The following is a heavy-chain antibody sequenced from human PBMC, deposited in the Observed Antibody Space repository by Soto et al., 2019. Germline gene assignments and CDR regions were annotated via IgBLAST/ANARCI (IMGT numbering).Heavy chain of an antibody. CDR1: GGPISNGLYY. CDR2: MYHSGDA. Sequence: QVRLQESGPGLVKPSQTLSLTCTVSGGPISNGLYYWGWIRQHPGKGLECIGYMYHSGDAYYSPSLKSRISMSVDKSKNQFSLNLESVTAADTAIYFCASIINCSGGTCYYFDSWGPGTLVTVSS. J-gene: IGHJ4*02. CDR3: ASIINCSGGTCYYFDS. D-gene: IGHD2-15*01. V-gene: IGHV4-31*03.